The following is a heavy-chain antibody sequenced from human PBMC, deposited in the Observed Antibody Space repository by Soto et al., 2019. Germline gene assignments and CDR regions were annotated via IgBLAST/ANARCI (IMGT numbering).Heavy chain of an antibody. V-gene: IGHV1-69*12. CDR3: AREGGLELNRDYGMDV. Sequence: QVQLVQSGAEVKKPGSSVKVSCKASGGTFSSYAISWVRQAPGQGLEWMGGIIPIFGTANYAQKFQGRVTITADESTSTAYMELSSLRSEDTAVFYCAREGGLELNRDYGMDVWGQGTTVTVSS. D-gene: IGHD1-7*01. CDR1: GGTFSSYA. CDR2: IIPIFGTA. J-gene: IGHJ6*02.